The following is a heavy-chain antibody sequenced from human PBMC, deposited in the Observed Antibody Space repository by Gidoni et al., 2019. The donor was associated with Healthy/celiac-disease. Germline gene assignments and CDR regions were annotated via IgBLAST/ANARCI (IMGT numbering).Heavy chain of an antibody. CDR1: GFTFDDYT. J-gene: IGHJ4*02. V-gene: IGHV3-43*01. Sequence: EVQLVESGGVVVQPGGSLRLSCAASGFTFDDYTMHWVRQAPGKGLEWVSLISWDGGSTYYADSVKGRFTISRDNSKNSLYLQMNSLRTEDTALYYCAKDIGAGHYYFDYWGQGTLVTVSS. D-gene: IGHD6-19*01. CDR2: ISWDGGST. CDR3: AKDIGAGHYYFDY.